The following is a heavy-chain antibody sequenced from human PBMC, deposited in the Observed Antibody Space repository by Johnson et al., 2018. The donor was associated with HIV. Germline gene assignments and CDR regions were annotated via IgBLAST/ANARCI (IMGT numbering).Heavy chain of an antibody. D-gene: IGHD3-22*01. CDR2: IYSGGST. CDR1: GFTVSSNY. CDR3: ARDAPNFFDSSGVRDDAFDI. Sequence: VQLVESGGGLVQPGGSLRLSCAASGFTVSSNYMSWVRQAPGKGLECVSVIYSGGSTYYADSVKGRFTIPRDNSKNTLYLQINSLRAEDTAVYFCARDAPNFFDSSGVRDDAFDIWGPGTMVTVSS. J-gene: IGHJ3*02. V-gene: IGHV3-66*01.